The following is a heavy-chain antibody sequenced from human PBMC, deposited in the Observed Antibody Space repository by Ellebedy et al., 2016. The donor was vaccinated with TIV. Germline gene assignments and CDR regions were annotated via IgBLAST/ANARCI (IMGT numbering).Heavy chain of an antibody. D-gene: IGHD3-9*01. CDR3: AREGYDILTGIYYYGMDV. Sequence: GESLKISCASSGFTFSSYWMSWVRQAPGKGLEWVANITQDGSEKYYVDSVKGRFTISRDNAKNSLYLQMNSLRDEDTAVYYCAREGYDILTGIYYYGMDVWGQGTTVTVSS. CDR2: ITQDGSEK. J-gene: IGHJ6*02. V-gene: IGHV3-7*01. CDR1: GFTFSSYW.